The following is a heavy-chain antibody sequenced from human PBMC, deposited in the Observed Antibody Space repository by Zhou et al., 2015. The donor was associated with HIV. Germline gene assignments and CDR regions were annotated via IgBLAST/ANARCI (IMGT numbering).Heavy chain of an antibody. D-gene: IGHD3-10*01. J-gene: IGHJ4*02. Sequence: QVQVVQSGAEVKKPGASVKVSCKASGYTFTGHYMHWVRQAPGQGLEWMGWINPNSGGTKYAQKFQGRVTMTKDTSINTAYMELSRLGSDDTAVYYCARLWDYYDSGSWRDYWGQGTLVDRLL. CDR2: INPNSGGT. V-gene: IGHV1-2*02. CDR1: GYTFTGHY. CDR3: ARLWDYYDSGSWRDY.